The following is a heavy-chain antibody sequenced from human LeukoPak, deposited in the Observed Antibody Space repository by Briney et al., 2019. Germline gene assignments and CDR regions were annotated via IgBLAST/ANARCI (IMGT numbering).Heavy chain of an antibody. D-gene: IGHD2-8*01. V-gene: IGHV1-2*02. CDR2: INPNSGGT. CDR3: ASIPGYCTNGVCPREDWFDP. CDR1: GYTFTGYY. J-gene: IGHJ5*02. Sequence: ASVKVFCKASGYTFTGYYMHWVRQAPGQGLEWMGWINPNSGGTNYAQKFQGRVTMTRDTSISTAYMELSRLRSDDTAVYYCASIPGYCTNGVCPREDWFDPWGQGTLVTVSS.